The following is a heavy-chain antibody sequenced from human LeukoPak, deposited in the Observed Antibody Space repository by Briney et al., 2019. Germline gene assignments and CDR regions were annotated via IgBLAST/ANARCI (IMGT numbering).Heavy chain of an antibody. CDR1: GLTFSSYW. D-gene: IGHD2/OR15-2a*01. J-gene: IGHJ4*02. CDR2: IKQDGSEK. CDR3: AGGQTTFEV. Sequence: PGGSLRLSXAASGLTFSSYWMSWVRQAPGKGLEWVANIKQDGSEKYYVDSVKGRFTISRDNAKNSLYLQMSGLRVEDTAVYYCAGGQTTFEVWGQGTLVTVSS. V-gene: IGHV3-7*01.